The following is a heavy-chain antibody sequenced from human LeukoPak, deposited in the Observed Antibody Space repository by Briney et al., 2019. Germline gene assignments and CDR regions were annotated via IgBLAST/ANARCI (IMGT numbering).Heavy chain of an antibody. V-gene: IGHV4-59*01. J-gene: IGHJ3*02. CDR2: IYYSGST. CDR3: ASIQGDAFDI. Sequence: TSETLSLTCTVSGGSISSYYWSWIRQPPGKGLEWIGYIYYSGSTNYNPSLKSRVTVSVDTSKNQFSLKLSSVTAADTAVYYCASIQGDAFDIWGRGTMVTVSS. CDR1: GGSISSYY.